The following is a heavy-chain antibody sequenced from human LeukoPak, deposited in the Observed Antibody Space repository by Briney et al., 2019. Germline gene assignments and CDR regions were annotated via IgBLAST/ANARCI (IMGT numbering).Heavy chain of an antibody. CDR1: GYTFTGYY. CDR3: AIYYDSSGYYLDP. V-gene: IGHV1-2*06. J-gene: IGHJ5*02. Sequence: ASVKVSCRASGYTFTGYYMHWVRQAPGQGLEWMGRINPNSGGTNYAQKFQGRVTMTRDTSISTAYMELSRLRSDDTAVYYCAIYYDSSGYYLDPRGQGTLVTVSS. D-gene: IGHD3-22*01. CDR2: INPNSGGT.